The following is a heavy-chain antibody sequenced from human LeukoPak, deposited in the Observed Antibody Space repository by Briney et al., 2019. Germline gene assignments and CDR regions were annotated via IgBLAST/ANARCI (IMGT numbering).Heavy chain of an antibody. CDR3: ASTSSIASAHDAFDI. D-gene: IGHD3-3*02. CDR1: GGSFSGYY. V-gene: IGHV4-34*01. J-gene: IGHJ3*02. Sequence: SETLSLTCAVYGGSFSGYYWSWIRQPPGKGLEWIGEINHSGSTNYNPSLKSRVTISVDTSKNQFSLKVSSVTAADTAVYYCASTSSIASAHDAFDIWGQGTMVTVSS. CDR2: INHSGST.